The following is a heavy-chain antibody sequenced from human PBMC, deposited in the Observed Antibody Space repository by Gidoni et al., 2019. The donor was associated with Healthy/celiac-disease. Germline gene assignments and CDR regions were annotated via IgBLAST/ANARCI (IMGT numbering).Heavy chain of an antibody. D-gene: IGHD4-17*01. CDR3: ARGNDYGDPGRLWDI. V-gene: IGHV5-51*01. CDR1: GYSFTSYW. J-gene: IGHJ3*02. Sequence: EVQLVQSGAAVNKPWESLELSCKVSGYSFTSYWIGWVRQMPGKGLEWMGIIYPGDSDTRYSPSFQGQVTSSADKSISTAYLQWRSLKASDTAMYYCARGNDYGDPGRLWDIWGQGTMVTVSS. CDR2: IYPGDSDT.